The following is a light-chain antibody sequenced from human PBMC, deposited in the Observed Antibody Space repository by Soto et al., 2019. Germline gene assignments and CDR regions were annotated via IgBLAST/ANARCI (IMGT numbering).Light chain of an antibody. CDR2: GAS. Sequence: ESVLTQSPGTLSLSPGERATLSCRASQSVSSSYLAWYQQKPGQAPRLLIYGASSRATGIPDRFSGSGSGTDFTLTISRLEAEDFAVYYCQQYGSSGTFGQGTKVDIK. CDR1: QSVSSSY. J-gene: IGKJ1*01. CDR3: QQYGSSGT. V-gene: IGKV3-20*01.